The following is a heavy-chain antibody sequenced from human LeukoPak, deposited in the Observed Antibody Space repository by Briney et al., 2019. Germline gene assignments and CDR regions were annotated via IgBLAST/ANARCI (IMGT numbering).Heavy chain of an antibody. CDR1: GGSISSGGYS. Sequence: SQTLSLTCAVSGGSISSGGYSWSWIRQPPGKGLEWIGYIYHSGSTYYNPSLKSRVTISVDRSKNQFSLKLSSVTAADTAVYYCARAGYCSSTSCDYYYYYYGMDVWGQGTTVTVSS. J-gene: IGHJ6*02. CDR2: IYHSGST. D-gene: IGHD2-2*01. V-gene: IGHV4-30-2*01. CDR3: ARAGYCSSTSCDYYYYYYGMDV.